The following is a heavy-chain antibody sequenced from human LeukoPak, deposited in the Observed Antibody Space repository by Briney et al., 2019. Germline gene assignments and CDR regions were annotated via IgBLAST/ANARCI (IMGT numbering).Heavy chain of an antibody. Sequence: GASVKVSCKASGYTFTSYGISWVRQAPGQGLEWMGWISAYNGNTNYAQKLQGRVTMTTDTSTSTAYMELRSLRSDDTAVYYCARDPSRGAAAGVFSDYWGQGTLVTVSS. CDR1: GYTFTSYG. J-gene: IGHJ4*02. V-gene: IGHV1-18*01. CDR3: ARDPSRGAAAGVFSDY. D-gene: IGHD6-13*01. CDR2: ISAYNGNT.